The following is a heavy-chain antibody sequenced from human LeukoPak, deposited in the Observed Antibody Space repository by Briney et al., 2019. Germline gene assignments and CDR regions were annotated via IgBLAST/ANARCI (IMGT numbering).Heavy chain of an antibody. CDR2: IYSGGSI. V-gene: IGHV3-66*02. J-gene: IGHJ4*02. D-gene: IGHD5-24*01. CDR1: GFTVSSNY. CDR3: ARDLEMATTL. Sequence: GGSLRLSCAASGFTVSSNYMSWVRQAPGKGLEWVSVIYSGGSIYYADSVKGRFTISRDNSKNTLYLQMNSLRAEDTAAYYCARDLEMATTLGGQGTLVTVSS.